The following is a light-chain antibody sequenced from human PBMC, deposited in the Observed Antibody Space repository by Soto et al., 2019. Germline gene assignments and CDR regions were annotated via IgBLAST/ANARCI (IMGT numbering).Light chain of an antibody. Sequence: EIELTQSPGTLSLYPGERATLSCRASQSVTSTYLAWYQQKPGQAPRLLIYDASSRATGIPDRFSGSGSGTDFTLTISRLEPEDFAVYYCQQYGSSPPKTFGQGTKVDIK. V-gene: IGKV3-20*01. CDR2: DAS. J-gene: IGKJ1*01. CDR1: QSVTSTY. CDR3: QQYGSSPPKT.